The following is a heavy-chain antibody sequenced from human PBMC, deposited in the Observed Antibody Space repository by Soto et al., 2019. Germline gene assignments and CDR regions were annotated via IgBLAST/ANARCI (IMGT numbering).Heavy chain of an antibody. CDR1: GDSISGSY. J-gene: IGHJ5*02. V-gene: IGHV4-59*01. Sequence: PXETLSLTCTVSGDSISGSYWSWIRQPPGKGLEWIGYTYYTVNTNYNPSLKSRVTISVDMSKNQFSLRLSSVIAADTAVYYCAGNSGSDFWSGSLDPWGQGTLVTVSS. CDR2: TYYTVNT. D-gene: IGHD3-3*01. CDR3: AGNSGSDFWSGSLDP.